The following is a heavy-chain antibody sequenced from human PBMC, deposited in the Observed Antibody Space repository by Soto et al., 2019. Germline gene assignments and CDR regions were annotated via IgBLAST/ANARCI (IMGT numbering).Heavy chain of an antibody. V-gene: IGHV4-34*01. D-gene: IGHD2-8*02. CDR1: EGTSVGYG. CDR3: ARDKITGLFDY. CDR2: INHSGST. J-gene: IGHJ4*02. Sequence: SVTLCVRYSVEEGTSVGYGCSCIRQPPGTGLEWIGEINHSGSTNYNPSLKSRVTISVDTSKNQFSLKLTSVTAADTAVYYYARDKITGLFDYWVQGTLVTVSS.